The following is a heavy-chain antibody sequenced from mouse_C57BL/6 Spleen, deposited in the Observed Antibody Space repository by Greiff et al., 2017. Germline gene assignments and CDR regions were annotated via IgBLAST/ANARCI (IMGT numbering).Heavy chain of an antibody. CDR1: GYSITSGYY. J-gene: IGHJ3*01. D-gene: IGHD2-3*01. CDR3: AREDGYYAFAY. Sequence: DVQLQESGPGLVKPSQSLSLTCSVTGYSITSGYYWNWIRQFPGNKLEWMGYISYDGSNNYNPALKNRISITRDTSKNQFFLKLNSVTTEDTATYYCAREDGYYAFAYWGQGTLVTVSA. CDR2: ISYDGSN. V-gene: IGHV3-6*01.